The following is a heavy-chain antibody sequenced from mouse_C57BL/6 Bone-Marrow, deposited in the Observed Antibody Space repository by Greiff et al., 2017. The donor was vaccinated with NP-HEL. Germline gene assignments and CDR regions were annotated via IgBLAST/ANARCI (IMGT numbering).Heavy chain of an antibody. CDR2: IDPENGDT. V-gene: IGHV14-4*01. J-gene: IGHJ4*01. Sequence: EVQLQQSGAELVRPGASVKLSCTASGFNIKDDTMHWVKQRPEQGLEWIGWIDPENGDTEYAAKFKGKATITADTSSNTAYLQLSSLTSEDTVVYYRTTVDYPYAMDYWGQGTSVTVSS. CDR1: GFNIKDDT. CDR3: TTVDYPYAMDY. D-gene: IGHD2-4*01.